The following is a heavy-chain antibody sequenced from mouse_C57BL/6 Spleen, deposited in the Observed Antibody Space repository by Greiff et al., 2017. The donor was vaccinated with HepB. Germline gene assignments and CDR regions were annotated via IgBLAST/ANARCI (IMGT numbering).Heavy chain of an antibody. D-gene: IGHD2-4*01. Sequence: VQLQQPGAELVKPGASVKMSCKASGYTFTSYWITWVKQRPGQGLEWIGDIYPGSGSTNYNEKFKSKATLTVDTPSSTAYMQLSSLTSEDSAVYYCAREGDYDDGGYFDYWGQGTTLTVSS. CDR1: GYTFTSYW. CDR3: AREGDYDDGGYFDY. J-gene: IGHJ2*01. CDR2: IYPGSGST. V-gene: IGHV1-55*01.